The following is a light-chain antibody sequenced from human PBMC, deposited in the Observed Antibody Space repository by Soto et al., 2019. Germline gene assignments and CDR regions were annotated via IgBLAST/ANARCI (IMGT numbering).Light chain of an antibody. CDR2: EVI. J-gene: IGLJ1*01. CDR1: SSDVGNYNL. CDR3: CSYTGSSTYV. Sequence: QSVLTQPASVSGSPGQSITISCTGTSSDVGNYNLVSWYQQHPGKAPKLMIYEVIKRPSGVSNRFSGSKSGNTASLTISGLQAEDEADYFCCSYTGSSTYVFGTGTKVTVL. V-gene: IGLV2-23*02.